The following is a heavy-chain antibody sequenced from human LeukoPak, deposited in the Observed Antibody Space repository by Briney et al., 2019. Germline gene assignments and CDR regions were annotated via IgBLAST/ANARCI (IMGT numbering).Heavy chain of an antibody. CDR1: GGSFSGYY. Sequence: KTSETLSLTCAVYGGSFSGYYWSWIRQPPGKGLEWIGEINHNGSTNYNPSLKSRVTISVDTSKNQFSLKLSSVTAADTAVYYCARATRIDAFDIWGQGTMVTVSS. CDR3: ARATRIDAFDI. V-gene: IGHV4-34*01. J-gene: IGHJ3*02. CDR2: INHNGST.